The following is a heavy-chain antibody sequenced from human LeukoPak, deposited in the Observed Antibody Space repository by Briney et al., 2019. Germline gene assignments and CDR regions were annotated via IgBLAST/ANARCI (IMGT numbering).Heavy chain of an antibody. J-gene: IGHJ4*02. V-gene: IGHV4-39*02. Sequence: SETLSLTCTVSGGFISSSNYYWGWIRQPPGKGLEWIGTIYYSESTYYNPSLKSRVTLSVDTSKNQFSLKLSSVTAADTAVYYCARDGPIKGSSWSGSFDYWGQGTLVTVSS. CDR1: GGFISSSNYY. CDR3: ARDGPIKGSSWSGSFDY. CDR2: IYYSEST. D-gene: IGHD6-13*01.